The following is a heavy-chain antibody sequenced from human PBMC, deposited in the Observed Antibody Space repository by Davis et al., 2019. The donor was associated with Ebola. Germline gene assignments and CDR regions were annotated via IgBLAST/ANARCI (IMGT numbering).Heavy chain of an antibody. D-gene: IGHD5-12*01. CDR1: GGTFSSYA. CDR2: IIPILGIA. V-gene: IGHV1-69*04. J-gene: IGHJ4*02. Sequence: SVKVSCKASGGTFSSYAISWVRQAPGQGLEWMGRIIPILGIANYAQKFQGRVTMTRNTSISTAYMELSSLRSEDTAVYYCARNKYSGYVLPLDYWGQGTLVTVSS. CDR3: ARNKYSGYVLPLDY.